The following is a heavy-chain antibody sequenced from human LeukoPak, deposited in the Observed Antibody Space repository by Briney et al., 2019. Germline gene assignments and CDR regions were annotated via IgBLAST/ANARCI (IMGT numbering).Heavy chain of an antibody. V-gene: IGHV1-46*01. CDR1: GYTFTSFF. D-gene: IGHD3-10*01. CDR2: INPRGGSA. Sequence: ASVKVSCKASGYTFTSFFMHWVRQAPGQGLEWMGIINPRGGSATSAQRFQGRLTVTRDTSTSTVYMELSSLTSEDTAVYYCARDYHGSGSLTTFDTWGQGTLVTVSS. CDR3: ARDYHGSGSLTTFDT. J-gene: IGHJ4*02.